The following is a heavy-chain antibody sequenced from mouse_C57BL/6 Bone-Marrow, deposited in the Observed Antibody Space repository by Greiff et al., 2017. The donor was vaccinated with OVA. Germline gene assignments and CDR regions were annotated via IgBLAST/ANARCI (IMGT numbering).Heavy chain of an antibody. J-gene: IGHJ3*01. V-gene: IGHV1-69*01. Sequence: VQLQQPGAELVMPGASVKLSCKASGYTFTSYWMHWVKQRPGQGLEWIGEIDPSDSYTNYNQKFKGKSTLTVDKSSSTAYMQLSSLTSEDSAVYYCAKFPFAYRGQGTLVTVSA. CDR2: IDPSDSYT. CDR1: GYTFTSYW. CDR3: AKFPFAY.